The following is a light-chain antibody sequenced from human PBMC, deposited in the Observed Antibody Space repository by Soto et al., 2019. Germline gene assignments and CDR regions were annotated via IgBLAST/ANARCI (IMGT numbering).Light chain of an antibody. CDR2: AAS. CDR1: QGIRHD. V-gene: IGKV1-6*01. CDR3: LQDYRYPPWT. J-gene: IGKJ1*01. Sequence: IQMTQSPSSLSASVGDRFTMTCLASQGIRHDLGWYQQKPGKAPKLLIYAASSLQTGVPSRFSGSGSGTDFTLTISSLQPEDFATYYCLQDYRYPPWTFGQGTKVDI.